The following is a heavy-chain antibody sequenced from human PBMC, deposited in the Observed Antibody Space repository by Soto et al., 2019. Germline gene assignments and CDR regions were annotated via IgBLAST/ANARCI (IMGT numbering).Heavy chain of an antibody. V-gene: IGHV4-31*03. CDR2: IYYSGST. Sequence: TLSLTCTVSGGSISSGGYYWSWIRQHPGKGLEWIGYIYYSGSTYYNPSLKSRVTISVDTSKNQFSLKLSSVTAADTAVYYCARDPAHCSSTSCYTGDYGMDVWGQGTTVTVSS. D-gene: IGHD2-2*02. CDR1: GGSISSGGYY. CDR3: ARDPAHCSSTSCYTGDYGMDV. J-gene: IGHJ6*02.